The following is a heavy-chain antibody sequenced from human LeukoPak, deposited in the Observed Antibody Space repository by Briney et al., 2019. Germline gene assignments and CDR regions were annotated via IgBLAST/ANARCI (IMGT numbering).Heavy chain of an antibody. V-gene: IGHV3-53*01. CDR2: IYSGGNT. CDR1: GFTFSNAW. D-gene: IGHD3-22*01. J-gene: IGHJ4*02. Sequence: GGSLRLSCAASGFTFSNAWMSWVRQAPGKGLEWVSFIYSGGNTQYSASVKGRFTISRDNSKNTLYLQMNSLRAEDTAVYYCARRAGDYSHPYDYWGQGTLVTVSS. CDR3: ARRAGDYSHPYDY.